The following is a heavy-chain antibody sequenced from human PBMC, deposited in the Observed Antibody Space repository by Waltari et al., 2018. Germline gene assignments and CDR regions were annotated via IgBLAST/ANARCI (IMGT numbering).Heavy chain of an antibody. Sequence: EVQLVGSGGGLVQPGGSLRLSCAASGFTYSMYWMHWVRQAPGKGLVWVSRSNRDGSSTSYADSVKGRFTISKDNAKNTVYLQMNSLRAEDTAIYYCARGARRTTVTTGWWYFDLWGRGTLVTVSS. CDR1: GFTYSMYW. V-gene: IGHV3-74*01. CDR2: SNRDGSST. J-gene: IGHJ2*01. D-gene: IGHD4-17*01. CDR3: ARGARRTTVTTGWWYFDL.